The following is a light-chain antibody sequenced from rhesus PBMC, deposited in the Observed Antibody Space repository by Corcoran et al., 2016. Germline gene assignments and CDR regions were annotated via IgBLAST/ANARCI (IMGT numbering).Light chain of an antibody. CDR1: QGISSW. J-gene: IGKJ3*01. CDR3: LQYSSSPFT. Sequence: DIQMTQSPSSLSASVGDKGTITCRASQGISSWLAWYQQKPGKAPKLLIYKASSFQSGVPSRFSGSGSCTDFTLPFSSLQPEDFATSYCLQYSSSPFTFGPGTKLDIK. CDR2: KAS. V-gene: IGKV1-22*01.